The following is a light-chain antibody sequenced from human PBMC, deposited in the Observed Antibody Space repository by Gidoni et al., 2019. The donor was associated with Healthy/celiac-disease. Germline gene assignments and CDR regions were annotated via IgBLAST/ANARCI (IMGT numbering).Light chain of an antibody. J-gene: IGKJ2*01. CDR2: AAS. CDR3: QQSYSTPYP. V-gene: IGKV1-39*01. Sequence: DIQMTQSPSSLSSSVGDRVTITCRASQSIRSYLNWYQQKPGKAPKLLIYAASSLQSGVPSRFSGSGSGTDFTLTISSLQPEDFATYYCQQSYSTPYPFGQXTKLEIK. CDR1: QSIRSY.